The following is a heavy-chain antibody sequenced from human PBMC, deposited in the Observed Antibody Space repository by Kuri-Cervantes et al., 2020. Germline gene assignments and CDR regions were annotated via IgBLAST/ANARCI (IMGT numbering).Heavy chain of an antibody. CDR2: ISYDGSNK. V-gene: IGHV3-30*19. CDR3: ARGWNYDILTGYDVYYYGMDV. Sequence: GGSLRLSCAASGFTFSSYGMHWVRQAPGKGLEWVAVISYDGSNKYYADSVKGRFTISRDNSKNTLYLQMNSLRAEDTAVYYCARGWNYDILTGYDVYYYGMDVWGQGTTVTVSS. CDR1: GFTFSSYG. J-gene: IGHJ6*02. D-gene: IGHD3-9*01.